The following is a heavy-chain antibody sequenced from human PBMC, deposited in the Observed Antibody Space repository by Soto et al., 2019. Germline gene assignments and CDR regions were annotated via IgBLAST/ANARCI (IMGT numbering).Heavy chain of an antibody. CDR2: INPNSGDT. Sequence: ASVKVSCKASAYTFTDYYMHWVRQTPGQGLEWMGWINPNSGDTNFAQKFQGRVTMTRDTSIRTAYMELSRLRADDTAVYYCARVGSWGFNNWFGPWGQGTLVTAPQ. J-gene: IGHJ5*02. CDR1: AYTFTDYY. CDR3: ARVGSWGFNNWFGP. D-gene: IGHD6-13*01. V-gene: IGHV1-2*02.